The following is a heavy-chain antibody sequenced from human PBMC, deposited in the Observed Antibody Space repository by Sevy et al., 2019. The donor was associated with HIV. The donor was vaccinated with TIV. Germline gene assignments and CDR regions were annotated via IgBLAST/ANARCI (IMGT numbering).Heavy chain of an antibody. J-gene: IGHJ4*02. CDR2: IYYSGST. D-gene: IGHD6-19*01. Sequence: SETLSLTCTVSGGSISSSSYYWGWIRQPPGKGLEWIGSIYYSGSTYYNPSLKSRVTISVDTSKNQFSLKLSSVTAADTAVYYCAIQGRGGSGWYKGEDYWGQGTLVTVSS. CDR1: GGSISSSSYY. CDR3: AIQGRGGSGWYKGEDY. V-gene: IGHV4-39*01.